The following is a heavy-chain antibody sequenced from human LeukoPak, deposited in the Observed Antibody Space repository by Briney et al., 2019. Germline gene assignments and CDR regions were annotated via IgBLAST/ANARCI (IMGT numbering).Heavy chain of an antibody. CDR3: ARDSGYSSSWYVG. CDR2: MNPNSGNT. V-gene: IGHV1-8*03. D-gene: IGHD6-13*01. Sequence: ASVKVSCRASGYTFTSYDINWVRQATGQGLEWMGWMNPNSGNTGYAQKFQGRVTITGNTSISTAYMELSRLRSDDTAVYYCARDSGYSSSWYVGWGQGTLVTVSS. CDR1: GYTFTSYD. J-gene: IGHJ4*02.